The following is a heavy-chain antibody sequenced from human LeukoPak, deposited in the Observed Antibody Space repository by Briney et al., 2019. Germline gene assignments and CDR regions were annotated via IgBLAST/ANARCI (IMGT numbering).Heavy chain of an antibody. D-gene: IGHD1-26*01. V-gene: IGHV3-30-3*01. Sequence: GGSLGLSCAASGFTFSSYAIHWVRQAPGKGLEWVAVKSYDGSKKYYADSVKGRFTISTDNSKNTLYLQMNSLRAEDTAVYYCARGDPPIVGATTYIDYWGQGTLVTVSS. CDR3: ARGDPPIVGATTYIDY. J-gene: IGHJ4*02. CDR2: KSYDGSKK. CDR1: GFTFSSYA.